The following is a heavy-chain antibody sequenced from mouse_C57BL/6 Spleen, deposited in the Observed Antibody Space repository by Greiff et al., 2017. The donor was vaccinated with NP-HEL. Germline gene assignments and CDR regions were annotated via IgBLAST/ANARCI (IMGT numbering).Heavy chain of an antibody. D-gene: IGHD2-3*01. CDR3: ARLDPYDGYYFDY. V-gene: IGHV1-52*01. Sequence: VQLQQPGAELVRPGSSVKLSCKASGYTFTSYWMHWVKQRPIQGLEWIGNIDPSDSETHYNQKFKDKATLTVDKSSSTAYMQLSSLTSEDSAVYYCARLDPYDGYYFDYWGQGTTLTVSS. CDR1: GYTFTSYW. CDR2: IDPSDSET. J-gene: IGHJ2*01.